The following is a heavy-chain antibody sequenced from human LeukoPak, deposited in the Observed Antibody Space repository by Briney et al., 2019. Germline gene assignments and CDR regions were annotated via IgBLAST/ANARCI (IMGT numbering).Heavy chain of an antibody. CDR3: ARHVKPGYSSGRFDY. J-gene: IGHJ4*02. Sequence: GESLKISCKGSGYSFTSYWSGGVRQMPGKGLEWMGIIYPGHSDTRYSPSFQGQVTISADKSIGAAYLKWGSLKASDTAMYYCARHVKPGYSSGRFDYWGQGTLVTVSS. V-gene: IGHV5-51*01. D-gene: IGHD6-19*01. CDR1: GYSFTSYW. CDR2: IYPGHSDT.